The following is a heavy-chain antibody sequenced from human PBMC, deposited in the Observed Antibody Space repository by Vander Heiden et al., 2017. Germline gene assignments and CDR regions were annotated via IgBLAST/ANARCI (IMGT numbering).Heavy chain of an antibody. V-gene: IGHV3-23*01. CDR3: AKDFGDNGFYYGLDV. CDR1: GRTFSRTA. Sequence: VQLLESGGGVVQPGGSLRLSCAASGRTFSRTAMNWVRQAPGKGLEWVSVISGSGSNTYYADSVKGRFTISRDNSKNTLYLQMSSLRAEDTAVYYCAKDFGDNGFYYGLDVWGQGTTVTVSS. D-gene: IGHD1-20*01. J-gene: IGHJ6*02. CDR2: ISGSGSNT.